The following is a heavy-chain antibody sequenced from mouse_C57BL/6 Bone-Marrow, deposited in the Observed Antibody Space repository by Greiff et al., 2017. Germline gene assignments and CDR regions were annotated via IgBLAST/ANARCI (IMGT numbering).Heavy chain of an antibody. Sequence: QVQLQQSGAELARPGASVKLSCKASGYTFPSYGISWVKQRTGQGLEWIGEIYPRSGNTYSNEKFKGKATLTADTTSSTADMALRSLTSEDSAVYFCARGEVTTVDCDYWGQGTTLTGSS. CDR3: ARGEVTTVDCDY. CDR2: IYPRSGNT. CDR1: GYTFPSYG. V-gene: IGHV1-81*01. J-gene: IGHJ2*01. D-gene: IGHD2-2*01.